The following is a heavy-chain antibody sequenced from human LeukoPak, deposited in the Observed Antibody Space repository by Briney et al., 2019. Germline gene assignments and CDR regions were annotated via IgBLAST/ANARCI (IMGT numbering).Heavy chain of an antibody. J-gene: IGHJ1*01. CDR3: ARVGYSSSSFGYFQH. V-gene: IGHV1-69*13. CDR1: GYTFTSYG. CDR2: IIPIFGTA. D-gene: IGHD6-6*01. Sequence: ASVKVSCKASGYTFTSYGISWVRQAPGQGLEWMGGIIPIFGTANYAQKFQGRVTITADESTSTAYMELSTLRSEDTAVYYCARVGYSSSSFGYFQHWGQGTLVTVSS.